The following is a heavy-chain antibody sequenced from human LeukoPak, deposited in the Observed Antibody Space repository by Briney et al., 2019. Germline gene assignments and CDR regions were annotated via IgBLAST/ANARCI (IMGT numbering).Heavy chain of an antibody. D-gene: IGHD6-19*01. CDR1: GYTFTSSG. Sequence: ASVKVSCKASGYTFTSSGISWVRQAPGQGLEWMGWMSAYNGNTNYAQKLQGRVTMTTDTSTSTAYMELRSLRSDDTAVYYCARDLRLAVAGPFDYWGQGTLVTVSS. CDR2: MSAYNGNT. V-gene: IGHV1-18*01. J-gene: IGHJ4*02. CDR3: ARDLRLAVAGPFDY.